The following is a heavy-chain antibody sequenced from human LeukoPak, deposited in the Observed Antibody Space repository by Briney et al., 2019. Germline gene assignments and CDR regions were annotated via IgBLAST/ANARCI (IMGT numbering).Heavy chain of an antibody. V-gene: IGHV4-30-2*01. CDR2: IYHSGST. Sequence: SETLSLTCAVSGGSISSGGYSWSWIRQPPGKGLEWIGYIYHSGSTYYNPSLKSRVTISVARSKNQFSLKLSSVTAADTAVYYTARAEAYRGGDCYSGAFDIWGQGKMVTVSS. D-gene: IGHD2-21*02. CDR3: ARAEAYRGGDCYSGAFDI. J-gene: IGHJ3*02. CDR1: GGSISSGGYS.